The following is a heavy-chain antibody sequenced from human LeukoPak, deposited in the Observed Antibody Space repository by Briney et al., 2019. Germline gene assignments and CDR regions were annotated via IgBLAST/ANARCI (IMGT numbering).Heavy chain of an antibody. D-gene: IGHD2-21*02. Sequence: PGGSLRLSCAASGFTFSSYAMSWVRQAPGKGLEWVSAISGNGGSTYYADSVKGRFTISRDNAKKSLYLQMNSLRAEDTAVYYCASGLNMVTVPFDYWGQGTLVTVSS. J-gene: IGHJ4*02. CDR3: ASGLNMVTVPFDY. CDR1: GFTFSSYA. V-gene: IGHV3-23*01. CDR2: ISGNGGST.